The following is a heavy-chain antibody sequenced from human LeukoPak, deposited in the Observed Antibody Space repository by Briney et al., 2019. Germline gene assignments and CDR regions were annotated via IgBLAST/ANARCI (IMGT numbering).Heavy chain of an antibody. V-gene: IGHV4-4*09. J-gene: IGHJ4*02. CDR1: GGSISSYY. Sequence: HPSETLSLTCTVSGGSISSYYWSWIRQPPGKGLEWIGYIYTSGSTNYNPSLKSRSTISVDTSKNQFSLKLSSVTAGDTAVYYCARHVQYGSPFDYWGQGTLVTVSS. CDR3: ARHVQYGSPFDY. CDR2: IYTSGST. D-gene: IGHD6-13*01.